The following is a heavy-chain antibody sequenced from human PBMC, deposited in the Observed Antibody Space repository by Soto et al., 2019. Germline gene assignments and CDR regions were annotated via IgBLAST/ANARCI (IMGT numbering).Heavy chain of an antibody. CDR2: IKSKTDGGTT. V-gene: IGHV3-15*07. D-gene: IGHD3-22*01. CDR1: GFTFSNAW. CDR3: TTEANYYDSSGYFHGPVIDY. Sequence: PGGSLRLSCAASGFTFSNAWMNWVRQAPGKGLEWVGRIKSKTDGGTTDYAAPVKGRFTISRDDSKNTLYLQMNSLKTEDTAVYYCTTEANYYDSSGYFHGPVIDYWGQGTLVTVSS. J-gene: IGHJ4*02.